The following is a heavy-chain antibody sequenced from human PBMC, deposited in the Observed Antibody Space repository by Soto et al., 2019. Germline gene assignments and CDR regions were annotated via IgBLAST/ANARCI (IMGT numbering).Heavy chain of an antibody. CDR3: ARHYSSWYGD. CDR2: IYYSGRT. J-gene: IGHJ4*02. Sequence: QVQLQESGPGLVKPSETLSLTCTVSGGSISSYYWSWIQQPPGKGLEWIGYIYYSGRTNYNPSVKSRVTISVAASKNQFSLKLSSVTAADTAVYYGARHYSSWYGDWGQGTLVTVSS. CDR1: GGSISSYY. D-gene: IGHD6-13*01. V-gene: IGHV4-59*08.